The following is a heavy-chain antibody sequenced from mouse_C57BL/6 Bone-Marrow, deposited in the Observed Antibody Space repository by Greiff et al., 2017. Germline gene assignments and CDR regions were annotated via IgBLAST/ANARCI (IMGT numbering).Heavy chain of an antibody. V-gene: IGHV5-4*03. CDR1: GFTFSSYA. Sequence: EVMLVESGGGLVKPGGSLKLSCAASGFTFSSYAMSWVRQTPEKRLEWVATISDGGSYTYYPDNVKGRFTISRDNAKNNLYLQMSHLKSKDTAMYYCARVGGYYVNYAMDYWGQGTSVTVSS. D-gene: IGHD2-3*01. CDR3: ARVGGYYVNYAMDY. J-gene: IGHJ4*01. CDR2: ISDGGSYT.